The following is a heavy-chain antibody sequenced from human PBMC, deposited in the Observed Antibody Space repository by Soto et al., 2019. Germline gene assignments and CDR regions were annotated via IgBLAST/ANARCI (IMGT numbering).Heavy chain of an antibody. Sequence: QVQLVEFGGGVGQPGRSLRLSCAASGFTFSSYAMHWVRQAPGKGLEWVAVISYDGSNKYYADSVKGRFTISRDNSKNTLYLQMNSLRAEDTAVYYCAREPPSRDDSSGPAFDYWGQGTLVTVSS. CDR2: ISYDGSNK. J-gene: IGHJ4*02. V-gene: IGHV3-30-3*01. D-gene: IGHD3-22*01. CDR1: GFTFSSYA. CDR3: AREPPSRDDSSGPAFDY.